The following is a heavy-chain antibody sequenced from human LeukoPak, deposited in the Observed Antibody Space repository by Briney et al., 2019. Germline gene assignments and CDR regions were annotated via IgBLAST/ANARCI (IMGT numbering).Heavy chain of an antibody. CDR3: ARGRLQLWSFPLPYNHYAIDV. Sequence: SETLSLTCAVSGESFSGYFWTWIRQPPGKGLEWIGESNHFGSTDYHPSLKSRVTISVDTSKKQFSLNVRSVTDADTAVYFCARGRLQLWSFPLPYNHYAIDVWGQGPRSPSP. CDR1: GESFSGYF. D-gene: IGHD5-18*01. CDR2: SNHFGST. J-gene: IGHJ6*02. V-gene: IGHV4-34*01.